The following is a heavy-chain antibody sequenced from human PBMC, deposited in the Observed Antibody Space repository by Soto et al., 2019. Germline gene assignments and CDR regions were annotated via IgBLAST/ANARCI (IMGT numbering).Heavy chain of an antibody. CDR2: ISGSGGST. D-gene: IGHD6-19*01. V-gene: IGHV3-23*01. CDR3: TASSGWYNAFDI. Sequence: RLSCAASGFTFSSYAMSWVRQAPGKGLEWVSAISGSGGSTYYADSVKGRFTISRDNSKNTLYLQMNSLRAEDTAIYYCTASSGWYNAFDIWGQGTMVTVSS. J-gene: IGHJ3*02. CDR1: GFTFSSYA.